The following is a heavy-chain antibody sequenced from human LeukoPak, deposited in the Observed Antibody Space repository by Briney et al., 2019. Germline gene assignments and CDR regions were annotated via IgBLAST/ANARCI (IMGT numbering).Heavy chain of an antibody. V-gene: IGHV4-59*01. D-gene: IGHD1-26*01. CDR1: GGSISSYY. CDR2: IYYSGST. J-gene: IGHJ3*02. Sequence: SETLSLTCTVSGGSISSYYWSWIRQPPGKGLEWIGYIYYSGSTNYNPSLKSRVTISVDTSKNQFSLKLSSVTAADTAVYYCARGWGLYDAFDNWGQGTMVTVSS. CDR3: ARGWGLYDAFDN.